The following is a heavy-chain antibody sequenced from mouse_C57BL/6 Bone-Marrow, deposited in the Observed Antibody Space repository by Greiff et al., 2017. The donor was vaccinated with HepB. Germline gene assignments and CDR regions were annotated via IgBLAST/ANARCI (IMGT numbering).Heavy chain of an antibody. CDR2: ISYDGSN. CDR3: ARDDGYYEFAY. D-gene: IGHD2-3*01. J-gene: IGHJ3*01. V-gene: IGHV3-6*01. CDR1: GYSITSGYY. Sequence: EVKLMESGPGLVKPSQSLSLTCSVTGYSITSGYYWNWIRQFPGNKLEWMGYISYDGSNNYNPSLKNRISITRDTSKNQFFLKLNSVTTEDTATYYCARDDGYYEFAYWGQGTLVTVSA.